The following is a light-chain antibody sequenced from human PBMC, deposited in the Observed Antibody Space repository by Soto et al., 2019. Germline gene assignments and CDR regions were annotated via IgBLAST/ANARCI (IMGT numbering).Light chain of an antibody. V-gene: IGKV1-9*01. CDR2: AAS. Sequence: IQLTQSPSSLSASVGDRVTISCRASQGNNTFVAWYQQKSGKAPKLLIFAASTLQSGVPSRLSGSGSGTDFTLTISSLQPEDFATYYCQQLTDRRFSFGQGTRVDI. CDR1: QGNNTF. J-gene: IGKJ2*01. CDR3: QQLTDRRFS.